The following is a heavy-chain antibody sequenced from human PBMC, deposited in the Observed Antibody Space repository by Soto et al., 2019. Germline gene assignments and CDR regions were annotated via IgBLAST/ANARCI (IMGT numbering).Heavy chain of an antibody. CDR3: ARDPHLQIAAAGIFDY. V-gene: IGHV1-18*01. CDR1: GCTFTSYG. Sequence: ASVKVSCKASGCTFTSYGISWVRQAPGQGLEWMGWISAYNGNTNYAQKLQGRVTMTTDTSTSTAYMELRSLRSDDTAVYYCARDPHLQIAAAGIFDYWGQGTLVTVSS. CDR2: ISAYNGNT. J-gene: IGHJ4*02. D-gene: IGHD6-13*01.